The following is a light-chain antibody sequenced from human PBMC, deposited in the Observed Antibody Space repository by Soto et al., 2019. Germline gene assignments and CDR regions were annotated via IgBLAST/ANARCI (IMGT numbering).Light chain of an antibody. V-gene: IGKV3-20*01. CDR2: GAS. CDR1: QSISSNY. J-gene: IGKJ2*01. Sequence: VLTQSPGTLSMSPGERATFSCRASQSISSNYLAWYQHKPRQAPRLLISGASSRATGIPHRFSGSGSGTDCALTSNRLEPVGGGMYYCQHFGDSPPYTLGQGTRLEIK. CDR3: QHFGDSPPYT.